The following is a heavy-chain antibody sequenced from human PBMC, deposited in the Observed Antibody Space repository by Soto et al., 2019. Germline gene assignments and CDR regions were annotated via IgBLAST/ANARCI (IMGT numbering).Heavy chain of an antibody. J-gene: IGHJ5*02. V-gene: IGHV2-26*01. CDR2: IFSNDEK. CDR1: GFSLSNTRMG. CDR3: TRIEKGSATYT. D-gene: IGHD3-10*01. Sequence: QVTLKESGPVLVKPTETLTLTCTVSGFSLSNTRMGVSWIRQPPGKALEWLAHIFSNDEKSYSTSLKSRLTTSKEPPKSQVVLSITTMAPVDTATYYCTRIEKGSATYTWGQGTLVTVSS.